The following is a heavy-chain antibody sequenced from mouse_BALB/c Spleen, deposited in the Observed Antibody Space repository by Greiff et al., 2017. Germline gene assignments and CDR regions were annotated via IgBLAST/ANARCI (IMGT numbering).Heavy chain of an antibody. CDR1: GFNIKDTY. D-gene: IGHD2-1*01. Sequence: EVMLVESGAELVKPGASVKLSCTASGFNIKDTYMHWVKQRPEQGLEWIGRIDPANGNTKYDPKFQGKATITADTSSNTAYLQLSSLTSEDTAVYYCAREGVYGNYEGAYWGQGTLVTVSA. CDR2: IDPANGNT. V-gene: IGHV14-3*02. J-gene: IGHJ3*01. CDR3: AREGVYGNYEGAY.